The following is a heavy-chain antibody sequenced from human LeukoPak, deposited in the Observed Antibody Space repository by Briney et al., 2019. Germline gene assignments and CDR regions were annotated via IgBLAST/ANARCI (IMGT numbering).Heavy chain of an antibody. CDR1: GFTFSSYA. CDR3: AKVSLLGSGPLDDAFDI. V-gene: IGHV3-23*01. J-gene: IGHJ3*02. CDR2: ISGSGGST. D-gene: IGHD3-3*01. Sequence: TGGSLRLSCAASGFTFSSYAMSWVRQAPGKGLEWVSAISGSGGSTYYADSVKGRFTISRDNSKNTLYLQMNSLRAEDTAVYYCAKVSLLGSGPLDDAFDIWGQGTMVTVSS.